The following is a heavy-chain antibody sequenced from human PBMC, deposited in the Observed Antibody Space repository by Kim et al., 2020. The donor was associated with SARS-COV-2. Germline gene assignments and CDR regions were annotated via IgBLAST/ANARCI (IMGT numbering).Heavy chain of an antibody. V-gene: IGHV4-34*01. CDR2: INHSGST. CDR3: VERDGSRPFDY. D-gene: IGHD3-3*01. CDR1: GGSFSGYY. Sequence: SETLSLTCAVYGGSFSGYYWSWIRQPPGKGLEWIGEINHSGSTNYNPSLKSRVTISVDTSKNQFSLKLSSVTAADTAVYYCVERDGSRPFDYWGQGTLVTVSS. J-gene: IGHJ4*02.